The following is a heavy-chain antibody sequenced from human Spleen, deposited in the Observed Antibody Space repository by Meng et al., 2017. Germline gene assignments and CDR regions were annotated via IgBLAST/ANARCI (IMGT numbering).Heavy chain of an antibody. D-gene: IGHD4-17*01. CDR2: ISYDGSNK. CDR1: GFTFSSYA. CDR3: TRERTTVTSLHTFDI. V-gene: IGHV3-30*09. Sequence: GGSLRLSCAASGFTFSSYAMHWVRQAPGKGLEWVAVISYDGSNKYYADSMKGRFAISRDNANNSLYLQMNSLRAEDTAIYYCTRERTTVTSLHTFDIWGQGTMVTVSS. J-gene: IGHJ3*02.